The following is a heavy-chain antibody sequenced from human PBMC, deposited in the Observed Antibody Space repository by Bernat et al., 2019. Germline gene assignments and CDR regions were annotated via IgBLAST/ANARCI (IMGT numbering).Heavy chain of an antibody. CDR3: ARDPGSATTGIDY. Sequence: QVQLVESGGGVVQPGRSLRISCAASGFTFSTYGMHWVRQAPGKGLEWVAVIWYDGTNKYSADSVKGRFTSSRDNSKNTLYLQMNSLGAEDTAVYYCARDPGSATTGIDYWGQGTLVTVSS. V-gene: IGHV3-33*01. CDR2: IWYDGTNK. J-gene: IGHJ4*02. D-gene: IGHD1-1*01. CDR1: GFTFSTYG.